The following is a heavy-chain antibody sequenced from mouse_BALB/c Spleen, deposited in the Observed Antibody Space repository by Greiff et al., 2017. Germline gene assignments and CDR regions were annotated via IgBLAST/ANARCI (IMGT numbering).Heavy chain of an antibody. D-gene: IGHD1-1*01. Sequence: VKLVESGPGLVQPSQSLSITCTVSGFSLTSYGVHWVRQSPGKGLEWLGVIWSGGSTDYNAAFISRLSISKDNSKSQVFFKMNSLQANDTAIYYCAREAIYYYGSSRAMDYWGQGTSVTVSS. CDR2: IWSGGST. V-gene: IGHV2-2*02. J-gene: IGHJ4*01. CDR1: GFSLTSYG. CDR3: AREAIYYYGSSRAMDY.